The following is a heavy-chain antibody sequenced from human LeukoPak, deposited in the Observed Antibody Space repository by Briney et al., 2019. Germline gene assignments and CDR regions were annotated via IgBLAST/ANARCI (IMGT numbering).Heavy chain of an antibody. J-gene: IGHJ4*02. D-gene: IGHD4-17*01. Sequence: PSETLSLTCTVSGGSISRYYWSWIRQPPGKGLEWIGYIYYSGSTNYNPSLKSRVTISVDTSKNQFSLKLSSVTAADTALYYCAGARLTRVTEFDYWGQGTLVTVSS. CDR2: IYYSGST. CDR3: AGARLTRVTEFDY. V-gene: IGHV4-59*01. CDR1: GGSISRYY.